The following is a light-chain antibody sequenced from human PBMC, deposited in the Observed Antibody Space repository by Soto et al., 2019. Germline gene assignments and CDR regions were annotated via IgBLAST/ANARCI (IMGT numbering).Light chain of an antibody. CDR3: RSYSISTAYL. CDR1: SSYVGGYDY. CDR2: EVN. V-gene: IGLV2-14*01. Sequence: QSALAQPASVSGSPGQSITISCTGTSSYVGGYDYVSWYQLHPGKAPKLMVFEVNNRPSGASYRFSGSKSGNTASLTISGLQAEDEADYFCRSYSISTAYLFGTGTKVTVL. J-gene: IGLJ1*01.